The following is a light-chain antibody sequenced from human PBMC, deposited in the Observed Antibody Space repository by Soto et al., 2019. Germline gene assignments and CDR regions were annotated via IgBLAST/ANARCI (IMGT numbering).Light chain of an antibody. CDR3: QQYNKWPQT. CDR1: QRVGRM. J-gene: IGKJ2*01. Sequence: EGVMTQCPATLSAPPGERANLSSRASQRVGRMLARYPLRPGQSPRLVIYGASTRASGIPARFSGSDSGTDFTLTISSLQSEDFGVYYCQQYNKWPQTFGQGTKLEIK. CDR2: GAS. V-gene: IGKV3-15*01.